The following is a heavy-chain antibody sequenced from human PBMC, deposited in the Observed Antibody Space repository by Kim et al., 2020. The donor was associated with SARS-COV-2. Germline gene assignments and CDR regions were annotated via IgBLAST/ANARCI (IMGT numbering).Heavy chain of an antibody. CDR1: GYTFNGYY. CDR2: INPNSGGS. J-gene: IGHJ4*02. D-gene: IGHD3-22*01. V-gene: IGHV1-2*06. CDR3: ARVQVSSNGYYPDY. Sequence: ASVKVSCKTSGYTFNGYYIPWVRQAPGQGLEWMERINPNSGGSNYAQNFQGRVTMTRDTSISTAYMELTRLTSDDTAVCYCARVQVSSNGYYPDYWGQGT.